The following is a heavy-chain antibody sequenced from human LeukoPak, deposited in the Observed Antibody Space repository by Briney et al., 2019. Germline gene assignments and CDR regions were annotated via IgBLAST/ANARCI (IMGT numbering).Heavy chain of an antibody. V-gene: IGHV5-51*01. J-gene: IGHJ4*02. D-gene: IGHD5-18*01. Sequence: GESLKISCKGSGYSFTTYWIGWVRQMPGKGLEWMGIIYPGDSDTRYSPSFQGHVTISADKSISTAYLQWSSLRASDTAMYYCARPTTAGYSYGGFDYWGQGTLVTVSS. CDR1: GYSFTTYW. CDR2: IYPGDSDT. CDR3: ARPTTAGYSYGGFDY.